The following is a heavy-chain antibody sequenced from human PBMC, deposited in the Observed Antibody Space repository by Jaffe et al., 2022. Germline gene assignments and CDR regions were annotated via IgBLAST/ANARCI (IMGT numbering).Heavy chain of an antibody. V-gene: IGHV1-69*02. D-gene: IGHD1-1*01. CDR2: IIPILGIA. CDR3: AGFGTTGTTSAGDPYYYYYYMDV. J-gene: IGHJ6*03. CDR1: GGTFSSYT. Sequence: QVQLVQSGAEVKKPGSSVKVSCKASGGTFSSYTISWVRQAPGQGLEWMGRIIPILGIANYAQKFQGRVTITADKSTSTAYMELSSLRSEDTAVYYCAGFGTTGTTSAGDPYYYYYYMDVWGKGTTVTVSS.